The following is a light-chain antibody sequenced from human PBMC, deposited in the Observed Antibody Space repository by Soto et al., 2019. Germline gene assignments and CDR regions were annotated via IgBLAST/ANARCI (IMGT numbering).Light chain of an antibody. CDR2: KAS. J-gene: IGKJ1*01. Sequence: DIQITHSTSTLSVSVGDRFTITCRASQTISSWLAWYQQKPGKAPKLLIYKASTLESGVPSRFSGSGSGTEFTLTISSLQPDDFATYYCQQYNSYSRTFGQGTKVDIK. CDR3: QQYNSYSRT. CDR1: QTISSW. V-gene: IGKV1-5*03.